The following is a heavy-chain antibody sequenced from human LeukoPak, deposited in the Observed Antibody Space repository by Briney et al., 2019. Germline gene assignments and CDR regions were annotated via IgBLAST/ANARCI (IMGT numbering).Heavy chain of an antibody. J-gene: IGHJ5*02. D-gene: IGHD1-26*01. CDR2: IYYSGST. Sequence: SETLSLTCTVSGGSISSSGYYWGWIRQPPGKGLEWIASIYYSGSTYYNPSLKSRVTISVDTSKNQLSLKLSSLTAADTAVYYCARHEYSGSYYGLSWFDPWGQGTLVTVSA. CDR1: GGSISSSGYY. V-gene: IGHV4-39*01. CDR3: ARHEYSGSYYGLSWFDP.